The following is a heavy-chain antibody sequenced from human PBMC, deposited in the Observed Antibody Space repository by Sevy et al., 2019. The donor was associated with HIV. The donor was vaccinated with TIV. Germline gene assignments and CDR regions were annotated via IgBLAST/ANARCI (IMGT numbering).Heavy chain of an antibody. CDR2: MKEDGSEK. Sequence: GGYLRLSCAASGFTFSVYWMSWVRQAPGKGLEWVATMKEDGSEKYYVDSVKGRFTISRDNAKNSPYLQMNSLRAEDTAVYYCVGEGVGGYSYSLDYWGQGSLVTVSS. V-gene: IGHV3-7*01. CDR1: GFTFSVYW. CDR3: VGEGVGGYSYSLDY. D-gene: IGHD5-18*01. J-gene: IGHJ4*02.